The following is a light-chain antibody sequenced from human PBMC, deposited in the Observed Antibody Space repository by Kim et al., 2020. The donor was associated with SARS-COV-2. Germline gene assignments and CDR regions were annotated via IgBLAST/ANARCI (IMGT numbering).Light chain of an antibody. CDR3: QQYGTSPFT. Sequence: SPGASATLSGRASLSVSTTCLAWYQQKPGQAPRLLIYGASSRATGIPDRFSGSGSGTDFTLTISRLEPEDFAVYYCQQYGTSPFTFGPGTKVDIK. V-gene: IGKV3-20*01. CDR2: GAS. CDR1: LSVSTTC. J-gene: IGKJ3*01.